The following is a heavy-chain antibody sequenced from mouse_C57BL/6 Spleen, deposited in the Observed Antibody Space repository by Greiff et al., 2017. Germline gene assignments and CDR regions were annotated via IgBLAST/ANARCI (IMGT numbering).Heavy chain of an antibody. CDR2: ISDGGSYT. CDR3: ARDETGGWMDY. V-gene: IGHV5-4*01. CDR1: GFTFSSYA. Sequence: EVHLVESGGGLVKPGGSLKLSCAASGFTFSSYAMSWVRQTPEKRLEWVATISDGGSYTYYPDNVKGRFTISRDNAKNNLYLQMSHLKSEDTAMYYCARDETGGWMDYWGQGTSVTVSS. J-gene: IGHJ4*01. D-gene: IGHD4-1*01.